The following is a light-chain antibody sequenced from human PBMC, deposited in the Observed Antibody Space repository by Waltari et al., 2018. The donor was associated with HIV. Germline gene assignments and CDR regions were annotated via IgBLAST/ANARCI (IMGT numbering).Light chain of an antibody. CDR2: DVD. Sequence: QSALTQPRSVSGSPGQSVTISCTGTSGDVGGYDYISWYQQHPGKAPKLIIYDVDKRPSGVPDRFSGSKSDNTASLTISGLQAEDEADYYCCSYAGTSTLSLYVFGGGTKVTVL. V-gene: IGLV2-11*01. J-gene: IGLJ1*01. CDR3: CSYAGTSTLSLYV. CDR1: SGDVGGYDY.